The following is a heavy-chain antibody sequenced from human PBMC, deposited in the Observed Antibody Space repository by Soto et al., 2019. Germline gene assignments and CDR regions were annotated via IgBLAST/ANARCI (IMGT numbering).Heavy chain of an antibody. Sequence: SLRLSCAASGFTFDDYAKHWVRQAPGKGLEWVSGISWNSGSIGYADSVKGRFTISRDNAKNSLYLQMNSLRAEDTALYYCARTKIAEAGIDYYYYGMDVWGQGTTVTVS. CDR2: ISWNSGSI. D-gene: IGHD6-13*01. CDR1: GFTFDDYA. J-gene: IGHJ6*02. CDR3: ARTKIAEAGIDYYYYGMDV. V-gene: IGHV3-9*01.